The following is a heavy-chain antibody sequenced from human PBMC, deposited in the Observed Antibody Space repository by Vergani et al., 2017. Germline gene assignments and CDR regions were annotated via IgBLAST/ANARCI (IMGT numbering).Heavy chain of an antibody. CDR2: INSTGSR. CDR1: GYTFTDFF. Sequence: LVQSGPEVKEPGASVKVFFLVSGYTFTDFFLAWVRQISGERPEWMGWINSTGSRRYAKQFEGRVTMTTDTSIKTVFLEMTGLRSDDTAVYYCVRSRSFYFDNWGQGTLITVSS. J-gene: IGHJ4*02. V-gene: IGHV1-2*02. CDR3: VRSRSFYFDN.